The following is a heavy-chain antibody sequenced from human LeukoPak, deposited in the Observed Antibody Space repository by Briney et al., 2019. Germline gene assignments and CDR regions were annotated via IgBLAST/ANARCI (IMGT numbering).Heavy chain of an antibody. V-gene: IGHV4-59*11. Sequence: SETLSLTCTVSGGSISSHYWSWIRQPPGKGLEWIGYIYYSGSTNYNPSLKSRVTISVDTSKTQFSLKLSSVTAADTAVYYCARSVGSCSSTSPCPYYYYYMDVWGKGTTVTVSS. D-gene: IGHD2-2*01. CDR2: IYYSGST. CDR1: GGSISSHY. J-gene: IGHJ6*03. CDR3: ARSVGSCSSTSPCPYYYYYMDV.